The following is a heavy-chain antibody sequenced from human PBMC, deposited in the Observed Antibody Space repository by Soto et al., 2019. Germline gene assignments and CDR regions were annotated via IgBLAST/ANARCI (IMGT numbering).Heavy chain of an antibody. V-gene: IGHV3-33*01. CDR1: GFTFSSYG. D-gene: IGHD3-22*01. CDR2: IWYDGSNK. J-gene: IGHJ4*02. CDR3: ARAYYYDSSGYYSGSFYFDY. Sequence: SLRLSCAASGFTFSSYGMHWVRQAPGKGLEWVAVIWYDGSNKYYADSVKGRFTISRDNSKNTLYLQMNSLRAEDTAVYYCARAYYYDSSGYYSGSFYFDYWGQGTLVTVSS.